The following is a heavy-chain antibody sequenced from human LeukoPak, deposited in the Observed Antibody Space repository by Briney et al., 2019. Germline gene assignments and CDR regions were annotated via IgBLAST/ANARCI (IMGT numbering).Heavy chain of an antibody. J-gene: IGHJ4*02. CDR2: ISAYNGNT. CDR3: ARGYSSGWSDY. D-gene: IGHD6-19*01. Sequence: ASVKVSCKASGCTFTSYGISWVRQAPGQGLEWMGWISAYNGNTNYAQKFQGRVTMTTDTSTSTAYMGLRSLRSDDTAVYYCARGYSSGWSDYWGQGTLVTVSS. CDR1: GCTFTSYG. V-gene: IGHV1-18*01.